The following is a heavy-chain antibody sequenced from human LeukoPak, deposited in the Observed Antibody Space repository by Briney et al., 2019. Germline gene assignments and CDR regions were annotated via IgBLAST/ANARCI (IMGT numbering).Heavy chain of an antibody. D-gene: IGHD3-10*01. CDR3: ARGPLGTWYYYGSGSYSLDY. J-gene: IGHJ4*02. Sequence: PGRSLRLSCAVSGFTFSSYAMHWVRQAPGKGLEWVAVISYDGSNKYYADSVKGRFTISRDNSKNTLYLQMNSLRAEDTAVYYCARGPLGTWYYYGSGSYSLDYWGQGTLVTVSS. CDR2: ISYDGSNK. CDR1: GFTFSSYA. V-gene: IGHV3-30-3*01.